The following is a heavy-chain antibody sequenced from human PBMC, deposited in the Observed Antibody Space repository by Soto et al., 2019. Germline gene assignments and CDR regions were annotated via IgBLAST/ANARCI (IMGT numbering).Heavy chain of an antibody. CDR2: INPSGGST. V-gene: IGHV1-46*01. CDR1: GYTFTSYY. Sequence: ASVKVSCKASGYTFTSYYMHWVRQAPGQGLDWMGIINPSGGSTSYAQKFQGRGTMTRDTSTSTVYMELSSLRSEDTAVYYYASTFVQGYYYYYMDVWGKGTTVTVSS. D-gene: IGHD3-16*01. J-gene: IGHJ6*03. CDR3: ASTFVQGYYYYYMDV.